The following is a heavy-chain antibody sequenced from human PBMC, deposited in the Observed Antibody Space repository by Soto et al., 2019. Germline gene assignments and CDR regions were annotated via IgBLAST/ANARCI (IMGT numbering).Heavy chain of an antibody. CDR2: ISYDGSNK. D-gene: IGHD5-12*01. V-gene: IGHV3-30*18. CDR3: AKDGKLVATKRSYYYYYYMDV. J-gene: IGHJ6*03. CDR1: GFTFSSYG. Sequence: QVQLVESGGGVVQPGRSLRLSCAASGFTFSSYGMHWVRQAPGKGLEWVAVISYDGSNKYYADSVKGRFTISRDNSKNTLYLQMNSLRAEDTAVYYCAKDGKLVATKRSYYYYYYMDVWGKGTTVTVSS.